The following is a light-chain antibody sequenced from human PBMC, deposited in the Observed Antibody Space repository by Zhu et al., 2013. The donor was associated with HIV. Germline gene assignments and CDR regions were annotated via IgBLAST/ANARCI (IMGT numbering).Light chain of an antibody. J-gene: IGKJ4*01. CDR3: QQRSKRPLT. CDR1: QSVSGN. V-gene: IGKV3-11*01. Sequence: EIALTQSPATLSVSPGERATLSCRASQSVSGNLAWYQQKPGQAPRLLIYDVSTRATGIPGRFSGSGSATDFTLTIDSLEPEDFAVYYCQQRSKRPLTFGGGTKVELK. CDR2: DVS.